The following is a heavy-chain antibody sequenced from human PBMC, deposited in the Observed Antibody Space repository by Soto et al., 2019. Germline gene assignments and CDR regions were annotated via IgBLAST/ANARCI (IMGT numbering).Heavy chain of an antibody. J-gene: IGHJ4*02. Sequence: QLVQSGSEVKKPGSSVKVSCQASGGTFSGYALTWVRQAPGQGLEWMGEFVPLFGTTNYAQKFPGRITITADESTSTANMALSTLISADPAVYYCASHGLGGPSTPYFDNWGQGTLVTVSS. CDR1: GGTFSGYA. CDR3: ASHGLGGPSTPYFDN. CDR2: FVPLFGTT. V-gene: IGHV1-69*01.